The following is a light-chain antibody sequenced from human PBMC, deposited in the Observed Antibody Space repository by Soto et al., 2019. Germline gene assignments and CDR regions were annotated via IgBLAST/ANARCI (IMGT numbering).Light chain of an antibody. Sequence: EIVLTQSPGTLSLSPGERATLSCRASQSVSSSYLAWYQQKPGQAPRLLIYGASSRATGIPDRFSGSVSGTDFTLTISRLEPEDFAVYYWQQYGSSPWTFGQGTKVEIK. J-gene: IGKJ1*01. CDR1: QSVSSSY. CDR2: GAS. V-gene: IGKV3-20*01. CDR3: QQYGSSPWT.